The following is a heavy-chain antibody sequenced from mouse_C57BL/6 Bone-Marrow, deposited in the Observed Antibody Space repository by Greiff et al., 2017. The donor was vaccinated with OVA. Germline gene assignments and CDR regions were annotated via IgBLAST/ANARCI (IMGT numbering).Heavy chain of an antibody. Sequence: VKLVESGAELARPGASVKLSCKASGYTFTSYGISWVKQRTGQGLEWIGEIYPRSGNTYYNEKFKGKATLTADKSSSTAYMELRSLTSEDSAVYFCAKGRSWYFDVWGTGTTVTVSS. D-gene: IGHD3-3*01. V-gene: IGHV1-81*01. CDR2: IYPRSGNT. CDR3: AKGRSWYFDV. CDR1: GYTFTSYG. J-gene: IGHJ1*03.